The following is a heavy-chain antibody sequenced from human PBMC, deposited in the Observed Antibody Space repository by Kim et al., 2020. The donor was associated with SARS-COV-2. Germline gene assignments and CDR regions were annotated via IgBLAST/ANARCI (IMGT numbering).Heavy chain of an antibody. V-gene: IGHV4-34*01. CDR1: GGSFSGYY. CDR3: ARGPGRTVVTGFVHYYYGMDV. Sequence: SETLSLTCAVYGGSFSGYYWSWIRQPPGKGLEWIGEINHSGSTNYNPSLKSRVTISVDTSKNQFSLKLSSVTAADTAVYYCARGPGRTVVTGFVHYYYGMDVWGQGTTVTVSS. D-gene: IGHD2-15*01. CDR2: INHSGST. J-gene: IGHJ6*02.